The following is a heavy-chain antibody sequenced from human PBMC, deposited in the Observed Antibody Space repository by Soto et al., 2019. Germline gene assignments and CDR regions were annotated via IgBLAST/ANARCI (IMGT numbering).Heavy chain of an antibody. CDR3: ARGAGDFSGPDTFDV. V-gene: IGHV4-59*01. J-gene: IGHJ3*01. CDR2: ISDSGIT. CDR1: GDSIIRSF. Sequence: QVQLQESGPGLVKPSETLSLTCVVSGDSIIRSFWGWIRQPPGRGLEWIAYISDSGITFSNPSLKSRLSMSVDTPKNEFSLTLTAMTAADTAIYYCARGAGDFSGPDTFDVWGQGTLVTVSS. D-gene: IGHD3-10*01.